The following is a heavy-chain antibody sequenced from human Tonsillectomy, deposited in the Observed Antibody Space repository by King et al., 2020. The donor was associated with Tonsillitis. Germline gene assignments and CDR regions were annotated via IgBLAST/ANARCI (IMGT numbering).Heavy chain of an antibody. D-gene: IGHD5-24*01. CDR3: ARGGDGYNVVDY. V-gene: IGHV4-30-2*01. Sequence: LQLQESGSGLVKPSQTLSLTCAVSGGSISSGGYSWSWIRQPPGKGLEWIGYIDHSGSTYYNPSLKSRVTISVDSSKNQFSLKLSSVTAADTAVYYCARGGDGYNVVDYWGQGTLVTVSS. CDR1: GGSISSGGYS. J-gene: IGHJ4*02. CDR2: IDHSGST.